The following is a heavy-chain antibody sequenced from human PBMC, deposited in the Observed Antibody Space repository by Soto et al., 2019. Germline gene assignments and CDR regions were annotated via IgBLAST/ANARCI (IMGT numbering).Heavy chain of an antibody. CDR1: GFTFNTYV. CDR2: ISYSADKT. CDR3: ARRARTANTNWGAFDV. Sequence: EVQLLESGGGLVQPGGSLRLSCAASGFTFNTYVMNWVRQAPGKGLEWVSTISYSADKTHYADSVKGRFTISRDNSRDTQFLQINRLRADDAAVYYCARRARTANTNWGAFDVWGQGTMVTVSS. V-gene: IGHV3-23*01. J-gene: IGHJ3*01. D-gene: IGHD1-7*01.